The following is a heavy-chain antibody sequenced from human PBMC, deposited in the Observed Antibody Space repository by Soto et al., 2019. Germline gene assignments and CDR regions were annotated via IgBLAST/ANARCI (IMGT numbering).Heavy chain of an antibody. V-gene: IGHV1-3*01. CDR1: GYTFTSYA. CDR2: INAGNGNT. D-gene: IGHD3-3*01. CDR3: ARAGLIEEVLWNYFDY. J-gene: IGHJ4*02. Sequence: ASVKVSCKASGYTFTSYAMDWVRQAPGPRLEWMGWINAGNGNTKYSQRFQGRVTITRDTSASTAYMELSSLRSEDTAVYYCARAGLIEEVLWNYFDYWGQGTLVTVSS.